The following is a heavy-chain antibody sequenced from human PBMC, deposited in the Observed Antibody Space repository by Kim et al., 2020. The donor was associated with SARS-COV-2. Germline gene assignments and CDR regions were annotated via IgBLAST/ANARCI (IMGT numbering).Heavy chain of an antibody. D-gene: IGHD3-22*01. J-gene: IGHJ4*02. Sequence: GGSLRLSCAASGFTFSNAWMSWVRQAPGKGLEWVGRIKSKTDGGTTDYAAPVKGRFTISRDDSKNTLYLQMNSLKTEDTAVYYCTTAEYYYESSGSDYWGQGTLVTVSS. CDR3: TTAEYYYESSGSDY. CDR2: IKSKTDGGTT. CDR1: GFTFSNAW. V-gene: IGHV3-15*01.